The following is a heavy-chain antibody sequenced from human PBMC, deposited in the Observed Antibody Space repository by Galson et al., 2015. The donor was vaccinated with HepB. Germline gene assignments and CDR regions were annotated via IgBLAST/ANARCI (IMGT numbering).Heavy chain of an antibody. CDR1: GYSFTSYW. Sequence: QSGAEVKKPGESLRISCKGSGYSFTSYWISWVRQMPGKGLEWMGRIDPSDSYTNYSPSFQGHVTISADKSISTAYLQWSSLKASDTAMYYCARHDVVPAARFSGIYYYYGMDVWGQGTTVTVSS. CDR3: ARHDVVPAARFSGIYYYYGMDV. D-gene: IGHD2-2*01. CDR2: IDPSDSYT. J-gene: IGHJ6*02. V-gene: IGHV5-10-1*01.